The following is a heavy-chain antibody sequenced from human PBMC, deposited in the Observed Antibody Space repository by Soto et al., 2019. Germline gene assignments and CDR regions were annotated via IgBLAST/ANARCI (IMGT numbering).Heavy chain of an antibody. CDR1: GGSISSGGYY. J-gene: IGHJ6*02. V-gene: IGHV4-31*03. Sequence: QVQLQESGPGLVKPSQTLSLTCTVSGGSISSGGYYWSWIRQHPGKGLEGIGYIYYSGSTYSNPSLKSRVTISVDTSKNQFSLKLSSVTAADTAVYYCAASCVGCGGFNYYGMDVWGQGTTVTVSS. CDR2: IYYSGST. CDR3: AASCVGCGGFNYYGMDV. D-gene: IGHD2-21*01.